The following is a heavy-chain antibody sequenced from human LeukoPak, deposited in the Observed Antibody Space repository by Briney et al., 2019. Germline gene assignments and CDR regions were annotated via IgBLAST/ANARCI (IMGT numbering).Heavy chain of an antibody. J-gene: IGHJ3*02. CDR1: GYTFSGYY. Sequence: ASVKVSCKASGYTFSGYYMHWVRQAPGQGLEWMGWINPNSGGTNYARKFQGRVTMTRDTSISTAYMELSRLRSDDTAVYYCARVTGYYYENTGYYHHAFDIWGQGTMVTVSS. V-gene: IGHV1-2*02. CDR2: INPNSGGT. CDR3: ARVTGYYYENTGYYHHAFDI. D-gene: IGHD3-22*01.